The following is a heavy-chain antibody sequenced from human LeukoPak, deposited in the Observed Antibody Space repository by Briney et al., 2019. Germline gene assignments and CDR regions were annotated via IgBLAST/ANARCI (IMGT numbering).Heavy chain of an antibody. D-gene: IGHD2-2*01. CDR2: IIPIFGTA. CDR1: GGTFSSYA. J-gene: IGHJ6*04. Sequence: ASVKVSCKASGGTFSSYAISWVRLAPGQGLEWMGGIIPIFGTANYAQKFQGRVTITADKSTSTAYMELSSLRSEDTAVYYCARVLGVVPAAMSYYGRDVWGKGTTVTVS. CDR3: ARVLGVVPAAMSYYGRDV. V-gene: IGHV1-69*06.